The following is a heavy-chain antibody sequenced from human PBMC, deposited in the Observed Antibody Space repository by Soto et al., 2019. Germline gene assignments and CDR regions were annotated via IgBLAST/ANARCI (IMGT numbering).Heavy chain of an antibody. Sequence: TSETLSLTCTVSGGSIGSGDDYWSWIRQPPGKGLEWIGYIYYSGSTYYNPSLKSRVTISVDTSKNQFSLKLSSVTAADTAVYYCARDGYDSSGSDQGYWGQGTLVTVSS. CDR3: ARDGYDSSGSDQGY. V-gene: IGHV4-30-4*01. D-gene: IGHD3-22*01. CDR1: GGSIGSGDDY. CDR2: IYYSGST. J-gene: IGHJ4*02.